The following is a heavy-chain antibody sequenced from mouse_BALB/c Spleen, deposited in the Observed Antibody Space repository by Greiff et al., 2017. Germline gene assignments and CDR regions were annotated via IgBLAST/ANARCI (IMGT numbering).Heavy chain of an antibody. D-gene: IGHD2-14*01. V-gene: IGHV1S81*02. Sequence: QVQLQQPGAELVKPGASVKLSCKASGYTFTSYWMHWVKQRPGQGLEWIGEINPSNGRTNYNEKFKSKATLTVDKSSSTAYMQLSSLTSEDSAIYYCARNDYRYDERAWFAYWGQGTLVTVSA. CDR2: INPSNGRT. CDR1: GYTFTSYW. J-gene: IGHJ3*01. CDR3: ARNDYRYDERAWFAY.